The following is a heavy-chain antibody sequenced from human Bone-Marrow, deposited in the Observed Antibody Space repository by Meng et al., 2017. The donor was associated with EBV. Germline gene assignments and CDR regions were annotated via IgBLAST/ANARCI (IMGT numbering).Heavy chain of an antibody. V-gene: IGHV3-23*01. CDR3: AKSRGWDLLAWLDS. Sequence: EPGGALVPPGGALGLSCQGSGFSLNPYGVAWVRQAPGKGPEWVAGIGGSGGIINYADSVKGRFTISTDKSKNTLFLQMNSLRVEDTAIYYCAKSRGWDLLAWLDSWGHGTLVTVSS. D-gene: IGHD2-15*01. J-gene: IGHJ5*01. CDR1: GFSLNPYG. CDR2: IGGSGGII.